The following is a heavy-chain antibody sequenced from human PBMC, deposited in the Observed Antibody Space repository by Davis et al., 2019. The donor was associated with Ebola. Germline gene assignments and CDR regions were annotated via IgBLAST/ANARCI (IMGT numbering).Heavy chain of an antibody. CDR2: INPNSGGT. Sequence: ASVKVSCKASGYTFTGYYMHWVRQAPGQGLEWMGWINPNSGGTNYAQKFQGRVTMTRDTSISTAYMELSRLRSDDTAVYYCAREGHSYGSYYFDYWGQGTLVTVSS. D-gene: IGHD5-18*01. CDR1: GYTFTGYY. V-gene: IGHV1-2*02. J-gene: IGHJ4*02. CDR3: AREGHSYGSYYFDY.